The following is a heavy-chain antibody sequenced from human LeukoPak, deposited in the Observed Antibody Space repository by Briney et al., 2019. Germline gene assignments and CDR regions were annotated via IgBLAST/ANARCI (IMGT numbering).Heavy chain of an antibody. Sequence: PSETLSLTCTVSGGSISSGGYYWSWIRQHPGKGLEWIGYIYYSGSTYYNPSLKSRVTISVDTSKNQFSLKLSSVTAADTAVYYCARADYGSGSLDFDYWGQGTLVTVSS. CDR2: IYYSGST. V-gene: IGHV4-31*03. D-gene: IGHD3-10*01. CDR3: ARADYGSGSLDFDY. CDR1: GGSISSGGYY. J-gene: IGHJ4*02.